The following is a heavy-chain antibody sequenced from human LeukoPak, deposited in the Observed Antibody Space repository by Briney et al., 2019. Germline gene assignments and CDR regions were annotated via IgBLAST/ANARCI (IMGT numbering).Heavy chain of an antibody. J-gene: IGHJ4*02. CDR1: GYTFTDYY. CDR2: VDPEDGET. CDR3: ATGRYCSSTSCYTL. V-gene: IGHV1-69-2*01. D-gene: IGHD2-2*02. Sequence: GASVKVSCMAPGYTFTDYYMHWVQQAPGKGLEWMGRVDPEDGETIYAEKFQGRVTITADTSTDTAYMELSSLRSEDTAVYYCATGRYCSSTSCYTLWGQGTLVTVSS.